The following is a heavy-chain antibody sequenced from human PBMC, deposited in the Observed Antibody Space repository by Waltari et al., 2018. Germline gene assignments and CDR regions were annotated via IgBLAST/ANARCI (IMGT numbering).Heavy chain of an antibody. V-gene: IGHV4-38-2*01. D-gene: IGHD3-22*01. Sequence: QVQLQESGPGLVKPSETLSLTCAVSGYSISSGYYWGWIRQPPGKGLEWIGGIYHSGSTYYNPSLKSRVTISVDTSKNQFSLKLSSVTAADTAVYYCARHGYYYDSSGYYPGAFDIWGQGTMVTVSS. J-gene: IGHJ3*02. CDR3: ARHGYYYDSSGYYPGAFDI. CDR1: GYSISSGYY. CDR2: IYHSGST.